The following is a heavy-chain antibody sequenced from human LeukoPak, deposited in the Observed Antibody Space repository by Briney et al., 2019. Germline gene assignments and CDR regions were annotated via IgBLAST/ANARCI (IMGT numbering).Heavy chain of an antibody. D-gene: IGHD5-18*01. CDR1: GFTFSSYA. V-gene: IGHV3-30-3*01. CDR2: ISYDGSNK. Sequence: GGSLRLSCAASGFTFSSYAMHWVRQAPGKGLEWVAVISYDGSNKYYADSVKGRFTISRDNSKDTLYLQMNSLRAEDTAAYYCARDLGLWFDNWGQGTLVTVSS. CDR3: ARDLGLWFDN. J-gene: IGHJ4*02.